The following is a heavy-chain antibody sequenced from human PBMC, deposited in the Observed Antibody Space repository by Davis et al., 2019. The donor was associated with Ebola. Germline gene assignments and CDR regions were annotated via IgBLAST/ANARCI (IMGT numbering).Heavy chain of an antibody. V-gene: IGHV3-9*01. CDR2: ISWNSGSI. Sequence: GGSLRLSCVASGFTFDAHALHWVRQAPGKGLEWVSGISWNSGSIGYADSVKGRFTISRDNAKNSLYLQMNSLRAEDTALYYCAKVISSSWYIDYYYYGMDVWGKGTTVTVSS. CDR3: AKVISSSWYIDYYYYGMDV. CDR1: GFTFDAHA. J-gene: IGHJ6*04. D-gene: IGHD6-13*01.